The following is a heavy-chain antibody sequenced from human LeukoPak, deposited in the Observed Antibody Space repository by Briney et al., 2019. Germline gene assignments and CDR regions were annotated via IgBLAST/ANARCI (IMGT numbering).Heavy chain of an antibody. CDR2: IWYDGSNK. J-gene: IGHJ3*02. Sequence: TGGSLRLSCAASGFTFSSYGMHWVRQAPGKGLEWVAVIWYDGSNKYYADSVKGRFTISRDNSKNTLYLQMNSLRAEDTAIYYCTKGRYYDRGAFDIWGQGTMVTVSS. V-gene: IGHV3-33*06. CDR1: GFTFSSYG. D-gene: IGHD3-22*01. CDR3: TKGRYYDRGAFDI.